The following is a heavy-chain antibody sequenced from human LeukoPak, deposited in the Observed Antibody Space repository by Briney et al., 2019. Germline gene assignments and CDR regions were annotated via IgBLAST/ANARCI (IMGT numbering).Heavy chain of an antibody. V-gene: IGHV4-59*01. CDR2: IYYSGCT. CDR3: ARADSHYDILTGYYPYYFDY. CDR1: GGSISSYY. Sequence: PSETLSLTCTVSGGSISSYYWSWIRQPPGKGLEWIGYIYYSGCTNYNPSLKSRVTISVDTSKNQFSLKLSSVTAADTAVYYCARADSHYDILTGYYPYYFDYWGQGTLVTVSS. D-gene: IGHD3-9*01. J-gene: IGHJ4*02.